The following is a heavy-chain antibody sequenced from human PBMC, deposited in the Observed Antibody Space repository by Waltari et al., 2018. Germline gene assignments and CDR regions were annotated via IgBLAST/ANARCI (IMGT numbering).Heavy chain of an antibody. Sequence: QVQLQQWGAGLLKPSETLSLTCAVSGGSSRGSYCSWIRPPPGKGLEWIGEINHSGSTNYNPSLKSRVTISVDTSKNQFSLKLSSVTAADTAVYYCARGRRRGLGTGKAFDIWGQGTMVTVSS. D-gene: IGHD1-1*01. CDR1: GGSSRGSY. J-gene: IGHJ3*02. CDR2: INHSGST. CDR3: ARGRRRGLGTGKAFDI. V-gene: IGHV4-34*01.